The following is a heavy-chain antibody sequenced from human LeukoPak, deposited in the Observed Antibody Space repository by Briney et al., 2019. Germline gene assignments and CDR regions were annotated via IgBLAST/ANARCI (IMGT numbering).Heavy chain of an antibody. CDR1: GGSISSYY. CDR3: AREAYGSGSYDY. J-gene: IGHJ4*02. V-gene: IGHV4-4*07. Sequence: PSETLSLICTVSGGSISSYYWSWIRQPAGKGLEWIGRIYTSGSTNYSPSLKSRVTMSVDTSKNQFSLKLSSVTAADAAVYYCAREAYGSGSYDYWGQGTLVTVSS. CDR2: IYTSGST. D-gene: IGHD3-10*01.